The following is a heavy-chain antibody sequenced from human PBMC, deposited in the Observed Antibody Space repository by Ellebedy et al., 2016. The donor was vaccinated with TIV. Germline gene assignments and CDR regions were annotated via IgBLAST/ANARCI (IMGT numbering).Heavy chain of an antibody. V-gene: IGHV4-34*01. CDR1: GGSFSGYY. CDR3: ARVGTH. J-gene: IGHJ4*02. CDR2: INHSGST. Sequence: SETLSLTXAVYGGSFSGYYWSWIRQPPGKGLEWIGEINHSGSTNYNPSLKSRVTISVDTSKNQFSLKLSSVTAADTAVYYCARVGTHWGQGTLVTVSS. D-gene: IGHD1-26*01.